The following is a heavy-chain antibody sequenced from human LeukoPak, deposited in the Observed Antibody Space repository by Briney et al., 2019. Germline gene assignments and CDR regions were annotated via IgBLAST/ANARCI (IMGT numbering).Heavy chain of an antibody. CDR2: IYTSGST. J-gene: IGHJ4*02. Sequence: SETLSLTCTVSGGSISSYYWSWIRQPAGKGLEWIGRIYTSGSTNYNPSLKSRVTISVDKSKTQFSLKLSSVTAADTAVYYCAREGYSSSWYYFDYWGQGTLVTVSS. D-gene: IGHD6-13*01. CDR1: GGSISSYY. CDR3: AREGYSSSWYYFDY. V-gene: IGHV4-4*07.